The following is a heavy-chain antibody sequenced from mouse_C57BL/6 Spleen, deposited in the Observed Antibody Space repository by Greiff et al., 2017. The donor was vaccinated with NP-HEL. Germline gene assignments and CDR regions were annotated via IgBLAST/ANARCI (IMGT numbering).Heavy chain of an antibody. CDR2: ISYSGST. V-gene: IGHV3-1*01. Sequence: DVKLQESGPGMVKPSQSLSLTCTVTGYSITSGYDWHWIRHFPGNKLEWMAYISYSGSTNHNQSLKSRISITHDTSKNHFFLKLNSVTTEDTATYYCARDGLMEGGAMDYWGQGTSVTVSS. CDR3: ARDGLMEGGAMDY. CDR1: GYSITSGYD. D-gene: IGHD6-1*01. J-gene: IGHJ4*01.